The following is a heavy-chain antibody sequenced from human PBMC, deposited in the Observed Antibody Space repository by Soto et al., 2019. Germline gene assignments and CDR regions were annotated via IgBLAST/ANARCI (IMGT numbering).Heavy chain of an antibody. CDR1: GFSLSTSGMC. D-gene: IGHD3-22*01. CDR3: ARLRYYYDSSGYPLNWFDP. J-gene: IGHJ5*02. CDR2: IDWDDDK. Sequence: SGPTLVNPTQTLTLTCTFSGFSLSTSGMCVSWIRQPPGKALEWLALIDWDDDKYYSTSLKTRLTISKDTSKNQVVLTMTNMDPVDTATYYCARLRYYYDSSGYPLNWFDPWGQGILVTVSS. V-gene: IGHV2-70*01.